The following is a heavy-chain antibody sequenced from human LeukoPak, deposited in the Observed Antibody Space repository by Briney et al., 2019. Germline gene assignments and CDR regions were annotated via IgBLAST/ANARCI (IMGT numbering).Heavy chain of an antibody. V-gene: IGHV3-15*01. CDR2: IKSKTDGGTP. CDR3: TTYTVGATTSHFDY. D-gene: IGHD1-26*01. Sequence: GGSLRLSCAASGFTFSNAWMSWVRQAPGKGLEWVGRIKSKTDGGTPDYAAPVKGRFTISRDDSKNTLYLQMNSLKTEDTAVYYCTTYTVGATTSHFDYWGQGTLVNVSS. J-gene: IGHJ4*02. CDR1: GFTFSNAW.